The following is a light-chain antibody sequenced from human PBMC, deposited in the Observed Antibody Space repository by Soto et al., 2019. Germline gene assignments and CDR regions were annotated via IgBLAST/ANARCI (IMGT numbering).Light chain of an antibody. CDR3: QQLTGYPLT. V-gene: IGKV1-9*01. CDR2: AAS. Sequence: DIQLTQSPSFLSASEGDRVTITCRASQGISSYLAWYQQKPGKAPKLLSYAASILQSGVPSRFSGSGSGREFTLTISSLQPEDFATYYCQQLTGYPLTFGGGTKVEIK. J-gene: IGKJ4*01. CDR1: QGISSY.